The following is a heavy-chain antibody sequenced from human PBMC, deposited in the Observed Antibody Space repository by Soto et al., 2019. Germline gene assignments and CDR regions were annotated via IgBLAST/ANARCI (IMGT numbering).Heavy chain of an antibody. V-gene: IGHV3-11*01. J-gene: IGHJ4*02. CDR2: ISSSGTTT. Sequence: QVQLVESGGGLVKPGGSLRLSCAASGFTFSDFYMSWIRQAPGKGLEWISYISSSGTTTYYTDSVNGRFTISRDNAKNSLYLQMNTLRDEDTAVYYCARIWGGGGYALIYWGQGTLVTVSS. CDR1: GFTFSDFY. CDR3: ARIWGGGGYALIY. D-gene: IGHD2-8*01.